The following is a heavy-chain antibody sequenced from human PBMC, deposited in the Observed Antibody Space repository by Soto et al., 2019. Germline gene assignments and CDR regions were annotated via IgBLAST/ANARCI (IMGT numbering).Heavy chain of an antibody. V-gene: IGHV1-18*01. CDR1: GYTFTSYG. D-gene: IGHD2-15*01. J-gene: IGHJ4*02. CDR3: ARDLGRYCSGGSCYEVEPYYFDY. Sequence: ASVKVSCKASGYTFTSYGISWVRQAPGQGLEWMGWISAYNGNTNYAQKLQGRVTMTTDTSTSTAYMELRSLRSDDTAVYYCARDLGRYCSGGSCYEVEPYYFDYWGQGTLVTVSS. CDR2: ISAYNGNT.